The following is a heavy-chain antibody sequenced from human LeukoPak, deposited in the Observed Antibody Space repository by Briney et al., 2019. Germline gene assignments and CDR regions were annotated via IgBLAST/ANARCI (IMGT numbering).Heavy chain of an antibody. J-gene: IGHJ6*02. CDR2: IIPIFGTA. CDR1: GGTFSSYA. Sequence: ASVKVSCKASGGTFSSYAISWVRQAPGQGLEWMGGIIPIFGTANYAQKFQGRVTITADESTSTAYMELSSLRSEDTAVYYCACCTKGSYYGMDVWGQGTTVTVSS. CDR3: ACCTKGSYYGMDV. D-gene: IGHD2-8*01. V-gene: IGHV1-69*13.